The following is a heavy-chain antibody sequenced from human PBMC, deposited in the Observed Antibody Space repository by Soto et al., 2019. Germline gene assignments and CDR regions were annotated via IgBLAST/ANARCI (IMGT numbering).Heavy chain of an antibody. D-gene: IGHD5-18*01. CDR3: AKGTFKDTAMASGF. CDR2: ISYEGNNK. V-gene: IGHV3-30*18. Sequence: QVQLVESGGGVVQPGRSLRLSCAASGFTFSTYGMHWVRQAPGKGPEWVAVISYEGNNKYYADSVKGRFTISRDNSRNTLSLQMNSLRAEDTAVYYCAKGTFKDTAMASGFWGQGPLVTVSS. J-gene: IGHJ4*02. CDR1: GFTFSTYG.